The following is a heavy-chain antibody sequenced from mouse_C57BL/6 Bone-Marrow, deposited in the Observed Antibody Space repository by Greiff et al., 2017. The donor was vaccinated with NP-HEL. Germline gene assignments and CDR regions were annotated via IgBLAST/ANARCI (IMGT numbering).Heavy chain of an antibody. D-gene: IGHD1-1*01. V-gene: IGHV14-3*01. CDR3: ASDYGSSPAWFAY. Sequence: VQLQQSVAELVRPGASVKLSCTASGFNIKNTYMHWVKQRPEQGLEWIGRIDPANGNTKYAPKFQGKATITADTSSNTAYLQLSSLPSEDTAIYYCASDYGSSPAWFAYWGQGTLVTVSA. J-gene: IGHJ3*01. CDR2: IDPANGNT. CDR1: GFNIKNTY.